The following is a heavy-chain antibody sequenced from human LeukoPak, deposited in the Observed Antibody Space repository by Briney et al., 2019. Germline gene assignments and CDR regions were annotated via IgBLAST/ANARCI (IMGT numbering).Heavy chain of an antibody. CDR3: VRDGPSWGLL. J-gene: IGHJ4*02. CDR2: IFTTGGA. Sequence: SETLSLTCTVSGGSIGTYYWSWIRQPAGKGLEWIGRIFTTGGANYNPSLKSRVTMSLDTSKNLFSPKLNSVTAADTAVYYCVRDGPSWGLLWGQGALVTVPS. V-gene: IGHV4-4*07. CDR1: GGSIGTYY. D-gene: IGHD7-27*01.